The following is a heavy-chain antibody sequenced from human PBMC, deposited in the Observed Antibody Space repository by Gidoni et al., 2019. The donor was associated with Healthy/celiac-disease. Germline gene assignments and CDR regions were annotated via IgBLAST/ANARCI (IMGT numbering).Heavy chain of an antibody. J-gene: IGHJ4*02. V-gene: IGHV1-69*01. D-gene: IGHD2-21*02. Sequence: QVQLVQSGAEVKKPGYSVKVSCKASGCTFSSYAISWVRQAPGQVLEWMGWIIPSFGTANYAQKFQGRVTITADESTSTAYMELSSLRSEETAVYYCAGGGRGGNSDYWGQGTLVTVSS. CDR2: IIPSFGTA. CDR1: GCTFSSYA. CDR3: AGGGRGGNSDY.